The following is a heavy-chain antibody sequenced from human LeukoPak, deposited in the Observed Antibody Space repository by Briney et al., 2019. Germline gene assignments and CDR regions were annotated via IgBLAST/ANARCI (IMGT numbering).Heavy chain of an antibody. V-gene: IGHV1-18*01. CDR2: ISAYNGNT. CDR1: GYTFTSYG. CDR3: VRGENFCSGGSCYPEYFDY. J-gene: IGHJ4*02. Sequence: ASVKVSCKASGYTFTSYGISWVRQAPGQGLEWMGWISAYNGNTNYAQKLQGRVTMTTDTSTSTAYMELRSLRSDDTAVYYCVRGENFCSGGSCYPEYFDYWGQGTLVTVSS. D-gene: IGHD2-15*01.